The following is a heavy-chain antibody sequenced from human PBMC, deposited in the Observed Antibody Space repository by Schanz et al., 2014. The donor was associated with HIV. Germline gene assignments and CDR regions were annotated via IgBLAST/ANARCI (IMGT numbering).Heavy chain of an antibody. V-gene: IGHV1-2*02. D-gene: IGHD4-17*01. CDR3: ARSTTVETFDY. CDR2: LNPNGGGT. Sequence: QVQLVQSGAEVKKPGASVKVSCKASGYTFSGYYLHWVRQAPGQGLEWMGWLNPNGGGTKYTQTFHDRVTMTGDTSISTAYLEVTRLKSDDTAMYFCARSTTVETFDYWGQGTLVTVSS. J-gene: IGHJ4*02. CDR1: GYTFSGYY.